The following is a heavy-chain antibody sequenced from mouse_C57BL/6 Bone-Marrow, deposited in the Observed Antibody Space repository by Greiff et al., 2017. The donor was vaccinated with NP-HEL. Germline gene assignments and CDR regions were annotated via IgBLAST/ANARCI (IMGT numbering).Heavy chain of an antibody. CDR1: GFNIKDDY. V-gene: IGHV14-4*01. Sequence: VQLQQSGAELVRPGASVKLSCTASGFNIKDDYMHWVKQRPEQGLEWIGWIDPENGDTEYASKFQGKATITADTSSNTAYLQLSSLTSEDTAVYYCTFRQLRLRAMDYWGQGTSVTVSS. CDR3: TFRQLRLRAMDY. CDR2: IDPENGDT. D-gene: IGHD3-2*02. J-gene: IGHJ4*01.